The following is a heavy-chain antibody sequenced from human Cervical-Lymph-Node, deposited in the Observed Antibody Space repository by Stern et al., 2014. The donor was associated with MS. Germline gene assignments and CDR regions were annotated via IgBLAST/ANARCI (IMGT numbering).Heavy chain of an antibody. Sequence: ESGPTLVKATQTLTLTCTFSGFSLGTRGVGVGWIRQTPGKAPEWLAIIYWDNNKPYTPSFKNRVTIPRDPTKTQLVLAMPTVDAEDTATYFCAHRTSLPLILASNGFDPWGQGILVTVPP. CDR3: AHRTSLPLILASNGFDP. CDR1: GFSLGTRGVG. V-gene: IGHV2-5*02. CDR2: IYWDNNK. D-gene: IGHD2/OR15-2a*01. J-gene: IGHJ5*02.